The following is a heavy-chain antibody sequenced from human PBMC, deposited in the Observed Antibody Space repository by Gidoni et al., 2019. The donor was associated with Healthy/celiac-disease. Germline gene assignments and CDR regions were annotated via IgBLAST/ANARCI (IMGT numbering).Heavy chain of an antibody. Sequence: EVKLVESGGGLVKPAGALRLSCAASGFTFSSYCMNWVRQAPGKGLEWVSTISSSSSDINYADSVKGRFTISRDNAKNSLYLQMNSLRTEDTAVYCCARACWSGYTDAFDIWGQGTMVTVSS. D-gene: IGHD3-3*01. J-gene: IGHJ3*02. CDR2: ISSSSSDI. CDR3: ARACWSGYTDAFDI. V-gene: IGHV3-21*01. CDR1: GFTFSSYC.